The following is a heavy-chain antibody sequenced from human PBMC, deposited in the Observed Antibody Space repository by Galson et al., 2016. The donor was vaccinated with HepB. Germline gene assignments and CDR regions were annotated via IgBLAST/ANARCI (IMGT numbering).Heavy chain of an antibody. J-gene: IGHJ4*02. CDR3: ARDRNFKLTWIQLRKRGTGDGFDY. V-gene: IGHV6-1*01. CDR2: TYYRSKWYN. CDR1: GDSVSSNSVA. D-gene: IGHD5-18*01. Sequence: CAISGDSVSSNSVAWNWIRQSPSRGLEWLGRTYYRSKWYNDYAASVKSRITINPGTSKNQFSLQLNSVTPEDTALYYCARDRNFKLTWIQLRKRGTGDGFDYWGQGTLVTVSS.